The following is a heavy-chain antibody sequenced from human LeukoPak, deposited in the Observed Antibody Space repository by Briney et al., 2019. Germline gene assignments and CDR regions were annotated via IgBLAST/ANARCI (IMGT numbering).Heavy chain of an antibody. CDR2: IIPIFGTA. D-gene: IGHD3-10*01. V-gene: IGHV1-69*13. J-gene: IGHJ4*02. CDR1: GGTFSSYA. Sequence: SVKVSCKASGGTFSSYAISWVRQAPGQGLEWMGGIIPIFGTANYAQKFQGRVTITADESTSTAYMELSSLRSEDTAVYYCARPFEDSSGSYSPDYWGQGTLVTVSS. CDR3: ARPFEDSSGSYSPDY.